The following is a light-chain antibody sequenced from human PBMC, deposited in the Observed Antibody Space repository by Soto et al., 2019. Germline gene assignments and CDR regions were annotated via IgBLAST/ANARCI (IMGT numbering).Light chain of an antibody. J-gene: IGKJ2*01. CDR3: QQYGSSPPYT. CDR2: AAS. V-gene: IGKV3-20*01. CDR1: RSFSSSY. Sequence: EIVLTQSPGTLALSPGERATLSCRASRSFSSSYLAWYQQMPGQAPRLLIYAASSRATSIPDRFSGSGSGTDFTLTISRLEPEDSAVYYCQQYGSSPPYTFGQGTKLEIK.